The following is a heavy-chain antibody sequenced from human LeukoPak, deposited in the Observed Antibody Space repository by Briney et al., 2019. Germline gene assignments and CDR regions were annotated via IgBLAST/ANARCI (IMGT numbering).Heavy chain of an antibody. CDR2: IYYTGSV. V-gene: IGHV4-39*01. CDR1: GGSISSNGYY. J-gene: IGHJ5*02. CDR3: ARHGYGSGSPTDWFDP. Sequence: SETLSLTCTVSGGSISSNGYYWGWIRQPPGKGLEWIGSIYYTGSVYYNPSLKSRVTISVDTSKNHFSLKLNSVTAADTAVYYCARHGYGSGSPTDWFDPWGQGTLVTVSS. D-gene: IGHD3-10*01.